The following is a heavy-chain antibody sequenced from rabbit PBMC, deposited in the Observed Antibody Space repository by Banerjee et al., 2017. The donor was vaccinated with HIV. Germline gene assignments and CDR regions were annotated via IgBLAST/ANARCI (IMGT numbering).Heavy chain of an antibody. Sequence: QEQLEESGGDLVKPEGSLTLTCTASGFSFSSNYYMCWVRQAPGKGLEWIGCINTGDGRTWYATWAKGRFTISKTSSTTVTLQMTSLTAADTATYFCARANSTYYYGMDLWGQGTLVTVS. CDR2: INTGDGRT. J-gene: IGHJ6*01. CDR3: ARANSTYYYGMDL. D-gene: IGHD7-1*01. V-gene: IGHV1S45*01. CDR1: GFSFSSNYY.